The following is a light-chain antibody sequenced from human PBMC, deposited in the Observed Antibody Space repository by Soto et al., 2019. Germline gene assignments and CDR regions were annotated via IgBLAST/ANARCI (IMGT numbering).Light chain of an antibody. V-gene: IGLV2-14*01. CDR2: EVS. J-gene: IGLJ1*01. CDR3: FSYTSSGTYV. CDR1: TSDIGGHKY. Sequence: QSALTQPASVSGSPGQSITISCTGTTSDIGGHKYVSWYQQHPDKAPKVLIYEVSNRPSGVSNRFSGSKSGNTASLTISGLQAEDETDYYCFSYTSSGTYVFGTGTKVTVL.